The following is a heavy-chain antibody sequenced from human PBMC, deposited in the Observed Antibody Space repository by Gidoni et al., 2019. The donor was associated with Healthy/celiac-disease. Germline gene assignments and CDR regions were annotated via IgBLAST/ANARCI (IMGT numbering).Heavy chain of an antibody. D-gene: IGHD3-3*01. CDR3: ARLERDDYDFWSGYSTSI. V-gene: IGHV4-39*01. J-gene: IGHJ4*02. Sequence: QLQLQESGPGLGKPSETLSLTCTVSGGSISSSSYYWGWIRQPPGKGLEWIGSIYYSGSTYYNPSLKSRVTISVDTSKNQFSLKLSSVTAADTAVYYCARLERDDYDFWSGYSTSIWGQGTLVTVSS. CDR1: GGSISSSSYY. CDR2: IYYSGST.